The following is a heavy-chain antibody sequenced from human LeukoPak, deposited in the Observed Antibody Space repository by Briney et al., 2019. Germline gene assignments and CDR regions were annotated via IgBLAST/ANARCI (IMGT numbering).Heavy chain of an antibody. CDR1: GGSISSYY. D-gene: IGHD6-13*01. Sequence: ETLSLTCAVSGGSISSYYGTWIRQPPGKGLEWIGYIYYSGSTNYNPSLKSRVTISVDTSKNQFSLKLSSVTAADTAVYYCARDTGYSSPGFDPWGQGTLVTVSS. J-gene: IGHJ5*02. CDR3: ARDTGYSSPGFDP. V-gene: IGHV4-59*01. CDR2: IYYSGST.